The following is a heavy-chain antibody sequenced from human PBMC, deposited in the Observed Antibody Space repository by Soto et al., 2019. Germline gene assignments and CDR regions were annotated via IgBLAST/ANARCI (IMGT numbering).Heavy chain of an antibody. J-gene: IGHJ6*03. CDR3: TSMTATGYYMDV. CDR1: GFPFGDYA. V-gene: IGHV3-49*05. CDR2: IRSKAYGGTT. Sequence: NPGGSLRLSCTASGFPFGDYAMSWFRQAPGKGLEWVGFIRSKAYGGTTDYAASVKGRFTISRDDSKSIAYLQMNSLKTEDTAVYYCTSMTATGYYMDVWGKGTTVTVSS. D-gene: IGHD6-25*01.